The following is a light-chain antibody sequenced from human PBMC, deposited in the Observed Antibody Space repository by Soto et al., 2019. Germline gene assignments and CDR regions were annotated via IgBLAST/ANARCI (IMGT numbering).Light chain of an antibody. CDR1: QSISNW. J-gene: IGKJ4*01. Sequence: DIQLTQSPSTLSASVGDRVTITCRASQSISNWVVWYQQKPGKAPKFLIYDASTLESGVPSRFSGSGYGTEFPLTISSLQPEDFATDYCQQYNRYSVHFGGGTKVEMK. CDR2: DAS. CDR3: QQYNRYSVH. V-gene: IGKV1-5*03.